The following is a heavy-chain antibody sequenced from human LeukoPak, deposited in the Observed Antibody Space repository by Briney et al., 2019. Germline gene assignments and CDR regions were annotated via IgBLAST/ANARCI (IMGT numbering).Heavy chain of an antibody. J-gene: IGHJ5*02. CDR2: IYYSGST. Sequence: KASETLSLTCTVSGGSVSSGGYYWSWIRQHPGKGLEWIGYIYYSGSTNYNPSLKSRVTISVDTSKNQFSLKLSSVTAADTAVYYCARVAYGSGSYYKVLSSFDPWGQGTLVTVSS. CDR1: GGSVSSGGYY. V-gene: IGHV4-61*08. D-gene: IGHD3-10*01. CDR3: ARVAYGSGSYYKVLSSFDP.